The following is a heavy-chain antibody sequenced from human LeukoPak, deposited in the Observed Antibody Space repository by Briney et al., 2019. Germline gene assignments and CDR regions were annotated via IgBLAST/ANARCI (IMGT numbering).Heavy chain of an antibody. CDR2: ISSTSSYI. V-gene: IGHV3-21*01. D-gene: IGHD6-19*01. CDR3: ARASSGWAVDLYYFDY. CDR1: GFTFSSYS. Sequence: GGSLRLSCAASGFTFSSYSMNWVRQAPGKGLDWVSSISSTSSYIYYADSVKGRFTISRDNAKNSLYLQMNGLRAEDTAVYYCARASSGWAVDLYYFDYWGQGALVTVSS. J-gene: IGHJ4*02.